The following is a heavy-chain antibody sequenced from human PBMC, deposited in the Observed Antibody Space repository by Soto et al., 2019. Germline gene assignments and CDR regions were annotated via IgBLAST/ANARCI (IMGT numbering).Heavy chain of an antibody. CDR1: GGSISRYS. V-gene: IGHV4-4*07. CDR2: IYTSGST. CDR3: ARDLHMPPLREYSSFFYYYYGMDV. Sequence: LETLSLTCTISGGSISRYSWSWIRQPGGRGLEWSGGIYTSGSTNYNPSLKSRVTMSVDTSKNQFSLKLSSVTAADTAVYYCARDLHMPPLREYSSFFYYYYGMDVWGQGTTVTAYS. J-gene: IGHJ6*02. D-gene: IGHD6-6*01.